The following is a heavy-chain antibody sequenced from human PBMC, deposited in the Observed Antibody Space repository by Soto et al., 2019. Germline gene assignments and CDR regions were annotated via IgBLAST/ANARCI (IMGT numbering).Heavy chain of an antibody. V-gene: IGHV4-30-4*01. CDR2: IYYSGRT. CDR3: ARVPPTDTAMLSYVDF. Sequence: LSLTCTVSGGSISSGDYYWSWIRQPPGKGLEWIGYIYYSGRTDYNPSLKSRVTISVDTSKNQFSLKLSAVTAADTAVYYCARVPPTDTAMLSYVDFWSQGTRVTVSS. J-gene: IGHJ4*02. D-gene: IGHD5-18*01. CDR1: GGSISSGDYY.